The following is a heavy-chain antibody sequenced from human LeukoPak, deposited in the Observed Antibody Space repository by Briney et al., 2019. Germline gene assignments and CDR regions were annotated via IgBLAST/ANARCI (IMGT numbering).Heavy chain of an antibody. CDR3: ARDRVDSSGYPYFDY. V-gene: IGHV3-7*01. CDR2: IKQDGSEK. Sequence: GGSLRLSCAASGFTFSSYWMSWVRQAPGKGLEWVANIKQDGSEKYYVDSVKGRFTISRNNAKNSLYLQMNSLRAEDTAVYYCARDRVDSSGYPYFDYWGQGTLVTVSS. CDR1: GFTFSSYW. D-gene: IGHD3-22*01. J-gene: IGHJ4*02.